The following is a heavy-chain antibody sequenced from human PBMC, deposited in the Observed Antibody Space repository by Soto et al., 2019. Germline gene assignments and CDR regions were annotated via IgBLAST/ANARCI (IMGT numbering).Heavy chain of an antibody. CDR2: MNPNSGNT. V-gene: IGHV1-8*01. Sequence: QVQLVQSGAEVKKPGASVKVSCKASGYTFISYDINWVRQATGQGLEWMGWMNPNSGNTGYAQKFQGRVTMTRNTSISTAYMELSSLRSEDTAVYYCARGRVLGLRSPRDFDYWGQGTLVTVSS. J-gene: IGHJ4*02. CDR3: ARGRVLGLRSPRDFDY. CDR1: GYTFISYD. D-gene: IGHD4-17*01.